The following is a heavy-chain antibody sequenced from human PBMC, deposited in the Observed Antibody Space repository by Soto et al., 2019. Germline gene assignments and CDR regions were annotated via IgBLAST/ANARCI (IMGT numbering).Heavy chain of an antibody. D-gene: IGHD3-10*01. CDR2: ILNDGSNR. CDR3: ARDDEYSGNGMDV. V-gene: IGHV3-33*01. Sequence: QVQLVESGGGVVQPGRSLRLSFAASEFTFSNYGRHWVRQAPGKGLEWVAVILNDGSNRYHADSVKDRFTISRDNSKNTLYLQMNSLRAEDTAVYYCARDDEYSGNGMDVWGQGTTVTVS. J-gene: IGHJ6*02. CDR1: EFTFSNYG.